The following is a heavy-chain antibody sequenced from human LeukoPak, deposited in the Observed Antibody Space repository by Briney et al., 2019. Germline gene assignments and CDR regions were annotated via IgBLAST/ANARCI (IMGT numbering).Heavy chain of an antibody. CDR3: ARGTPYDFWSGYPEGAFDI. V-gene: IGHV1-18*01. CDR2: ISAYNGNT. Sequence: ASVKVSCKASGYTFTSYGISWVRQAPGQGLEGMGWISAYNGNTNYAQKLQGRVTMTTHTSTNTAYMELMSLRSDDTAVYYCARGTPYDFWSGYPEGAFDIWGQGTMVTVSS. CDR1: GYTFTSYG. D-gene: IGHD3-3*01. J-gene: IGHJ3*02.